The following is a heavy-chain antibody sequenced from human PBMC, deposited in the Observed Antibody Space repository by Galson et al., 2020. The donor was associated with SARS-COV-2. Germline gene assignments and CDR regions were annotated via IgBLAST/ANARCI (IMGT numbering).Heavy chain of an antibody. CDR3: AKDQAYNILTGSYRSYYYYGLDV. V-gene: IGHV3-23*01. J-gene: IGHJ6*02. CDR2: MSGSGDRT. Sequence: GESLKISCAASGFSFSTYAMTWVRQAPGKGLEWVSTMSGSGDRTNYADSVRCRFTITRDNSKTTLYLQMSSLRVEDTAVYYCAKDQAYNILTGSYRSYYYYGLDVWGQGATVTFS. CDR1: GFSFSTYA. D-gene: IGHD3-9*01.